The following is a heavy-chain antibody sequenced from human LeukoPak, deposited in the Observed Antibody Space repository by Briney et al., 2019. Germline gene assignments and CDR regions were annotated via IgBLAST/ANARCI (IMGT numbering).Heavy chain of an antibody. J-gene: IGHJ6*03. D-gene: IGHD1-1*01. CDR3: ARALRVGWNDGRLSYMDV. V-gene: IGHV4-4*07. CDR1: SDSMTSYY. Sequence: PSETLSLTCTVSSDSMTSYYWSWIRQPAGKGLEWIGRIYTSGSTNYNPSLKSRVIMSADTSKTQFSLELSSVTAADTAVYYCARALRVGWNDGRLSYMDVWGKGTMVTVSS. CDR2: IYTSGST.